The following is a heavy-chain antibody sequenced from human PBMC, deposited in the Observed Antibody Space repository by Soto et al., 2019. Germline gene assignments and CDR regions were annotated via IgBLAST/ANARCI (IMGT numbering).Heavy chain of an antibody. CDR2: SRDKPQGYST. D-gene: IGHD3-22*01. CDR1: GFNLCDHY. V-gene: IGHV3-72*01. CDR3: VRATYFSDSSGYTRCLDY. Sequence: PGGPLLLPYAGSGFNLCDHYIHWVRQDPGKGLEWVGRSRDKPQGYSTAYAASVKGRFTTSRDESKNSAYLQMNSLKTEDTAVYYCVRATYFSDSSGYTRCLDYWGQGTLVTVSS. J-gene: IGHJ4*02.